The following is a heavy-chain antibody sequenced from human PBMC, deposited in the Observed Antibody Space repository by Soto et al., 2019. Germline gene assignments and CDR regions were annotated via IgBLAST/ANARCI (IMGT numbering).Heavy chain of an antibody. D-gene: IGHD3-22*01. J-gene: IGHJ3*02. CDR1: GGSISSYY. Sequence: SETPSLTCTVSGGSISSYYWSWIRQPPGKGLEWIGYVYYSGSTNYNPSLKSRVTISVDTSKNQFSLKLSSVTAADTAVYYCARTDYYYDISGYAPDAFDIWGRGTMVTVSS. CDR3: ARTDYYYDISGYAPDAFDI. V-gene: IGHV4-59*01. CDR2: VYYSGST.